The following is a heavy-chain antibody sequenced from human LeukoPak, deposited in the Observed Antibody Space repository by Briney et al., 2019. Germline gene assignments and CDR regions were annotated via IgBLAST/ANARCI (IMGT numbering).Heavy chain of an antibody. CDR2: IGTAGDT. CDR3: ARVAKERVGGVYYFDY. Sequence: GGSLRLSCAASGFTFSDYDMHWVRQATGKGLEWVSAIGTAGDTYYTGSVKGRFAISRENAKNSLYLQMNSLRAGDTAVYYCARVAKERVGGVYYFDYWGQGTLVTVS. J-gene: IGHJ4*02. V-gene: IGHV3-13*01. CDR1: GFTFSDYD. D-gene: IGHD1-1*01.